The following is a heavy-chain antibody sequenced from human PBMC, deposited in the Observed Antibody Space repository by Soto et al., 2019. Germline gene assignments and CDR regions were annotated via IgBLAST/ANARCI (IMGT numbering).Heavy chain of an antibody. Sequence: SVKVSCKASGGTFSSYAISWVRQALGQGLEWMGGIIPIFGTANYAQKFQGRVTITADESTSTAYMELSSLRSEDTAVYYCESGIDLGHYYGMDVWGQGTTVTVSS. CDR1: GGTFSSYA. J-gene: IGHJ6*02. D-gene: IGHD1-26*01. CDR3: ESGIDLGHYYGMDV. CDR2: IIPIFGTA. V-gene: IGHV1-69*13.